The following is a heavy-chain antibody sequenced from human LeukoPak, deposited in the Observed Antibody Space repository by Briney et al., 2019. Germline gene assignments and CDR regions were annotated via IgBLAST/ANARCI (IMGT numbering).Heavy chain of an antibody. D-gene: IGHD6-19*01. Sequence: ASVKVSCKASGYTFTGNYMHWVRQAPGQGLEWMGWINPNSGGTNYAQEFQGRVTMTRDTSISPAYMEMSRLRSDDTAVYYCARSGYSSGWHDWGQGTLVTVSS. CDR3: ARSGYSSGWHD. J-gene: IGHJ4*02. CDR1: GYTFTGNY. CDR2: INPNSGGT. V-gene: IGHV1-2*02.